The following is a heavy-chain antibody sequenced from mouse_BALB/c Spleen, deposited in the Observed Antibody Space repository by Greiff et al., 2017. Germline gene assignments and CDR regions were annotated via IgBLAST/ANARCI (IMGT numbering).Heavy chain of an antibody. D-gene: IGHD1-2*01. CDR3: ASLTTATAY. Sequence: DVQLVESGGDLVKPGGSLKLSCAASGFTFSSYGMSWVRQTPDKRLEWVATISSGGSYTYYPDSVKGRFTISRDNAKNTLYLQMISLKSEDTAMYYCASLTTATAYWGQGTLVTVSA. CDR2: ISSGGSYT. V-gene: IGHV5-6*01. J-gene: IGHJ3*01. CDR1: GFTFSSYG.